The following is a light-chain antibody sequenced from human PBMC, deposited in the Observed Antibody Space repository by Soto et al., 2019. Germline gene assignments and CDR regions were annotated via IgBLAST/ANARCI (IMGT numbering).Light chain of an antibody. CDR3: QQYNDWPRT. V-gene: IGKV3-15*01. J-gene: IGKJ1*01. CDR2: GAS. Sequence: EIVMTQSPVTLSVSPGERATLSCRASQSIGSHLAWYQQRPGQAPRLLIYGASTRATGIPARFSGSGSGTEFTLTISSLQSEDFGVYYCQQYNDWPRTFGQGTKVDI. CDR1: QSIGSH.